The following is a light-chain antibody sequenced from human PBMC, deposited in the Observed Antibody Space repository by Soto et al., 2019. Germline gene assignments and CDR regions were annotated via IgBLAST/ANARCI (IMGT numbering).Light chain of an antibody. CDR1: QTVNSN. Sequence: EIVMTQSPATLSVSPGERATLSCRASQTVNSNLAWYQQKPGQTPRLLIYGAFTRATGIPARFSGSGSGTEFTLTIGSLQSEDFVVYYCQQYNNWPRTFGQGTKVEIK. CDR3: QQYNNWPRT. J-gene: IGKJ1*01. CDR2: GAF. V-gene: IGKV3D-15*01.